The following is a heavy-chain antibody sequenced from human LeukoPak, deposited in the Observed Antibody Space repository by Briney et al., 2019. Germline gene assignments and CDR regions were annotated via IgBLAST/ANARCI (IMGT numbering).Heavy chain of an antibody. J-gene: IGHJ6*03. V-gene: IGHV4-34*01. CDR2: INHSGST. D-gene: IGHD3-10*01. CDR1: GGSFSGYY. Sequence: SETLSLTCAVYGGSFSGYYWSWIRQPLGKGLEWIGEINHSGSTNYNPSLKSRVTISVDTSKNQFSLKLSSVTAADTAVYYCARGRGAALYYYYMDVWGKGTTVTVSS. CDR3: ARGRGAALYYYYMDV.